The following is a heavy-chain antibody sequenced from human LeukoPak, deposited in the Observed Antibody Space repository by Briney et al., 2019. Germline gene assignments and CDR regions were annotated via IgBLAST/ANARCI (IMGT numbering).Heavy chain of an antibody. J-gene: IGHJ5*02. V-gene: IGHV1-2*02. D-gene: IGHD3-10*01. CDR2: FDPEDGET. CDR3: ARGDIGPWFGDSSP. Sequence: GASVKVSCKASGYTFTSYDINWVRQATGQGLEWMGGFDPEDGETIYAQKFQGRVTMTRDTSISTAYMELSRLRSDDTAVYYCARGDIGPWFGDSSPWGQGTLVTVSS. CDR1: GYTFTSYD.